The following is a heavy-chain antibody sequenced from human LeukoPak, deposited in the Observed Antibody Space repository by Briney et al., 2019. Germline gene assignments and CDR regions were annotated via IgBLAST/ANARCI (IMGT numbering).Heavy chain of an antibody. V-gene: IGHV1-69*01. CDR2: IIPIFGTA. CDR1: GGTFSSYA. D-gene: IGHD5-24*01. J-gene: IGHJ6*02. CDR3: ASPKMATAGYYYYGMDV. Sequence: SVKVSCKASGGTFSSYAISWVRQAPGQGLEWMGGIIPIFGTANYAQKFQGRVTITADESTSTAYMELSSLRSEDTAVYYCASPKMATAGYYYYGMDVSGQGTTVTVSS.